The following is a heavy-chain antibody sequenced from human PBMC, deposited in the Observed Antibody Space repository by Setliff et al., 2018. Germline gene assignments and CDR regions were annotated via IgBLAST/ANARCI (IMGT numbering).Heavy chain of an antibody. D-gene: IGHD3-3*02. Sequence: SETLSLTCTVSGDSISSGIYHWSWIRQSAGKGLEWIGRIYVSTGSTNYSPSLKSRVSISVDRSKNQFSLNLTSVTAADTAVYYCARAGFELGQYNWFDPWGQGTLGTVS. V-gene: IGHV4-61*02. CDR1: GDSISSGIYH. CDR2: IYVSTGST. CDR3: ARAGFELGQYNWFDP. J-gene: IGHJ5*02.